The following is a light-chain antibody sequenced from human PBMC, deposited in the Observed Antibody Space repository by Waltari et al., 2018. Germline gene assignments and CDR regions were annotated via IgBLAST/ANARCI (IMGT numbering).Light chain of an antibody. CDR2: DVS. J-gene: IGLJ2*01. V-gene: IGLV2-14*03. Sequence: QSVLTQSASVSGSPGQSLTISCTGTSGDVGSHNYVPWYQQHPGKAPQLIIYDVSKRPSGVSNRISASKSGNTASLTISGLQAEDEAHYYCNSYTSSTNVVFGGGTKLTVL. CDR1: SGDVGSHNY. CDR3: NSYTSSTNVV.